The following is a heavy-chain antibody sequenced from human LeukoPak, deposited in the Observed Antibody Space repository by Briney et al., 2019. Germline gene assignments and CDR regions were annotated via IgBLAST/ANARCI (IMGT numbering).Heavy chain of an antibody. V-gene: IGHV3-7*01. Sequence: PGGSLRLSCAASGFSFNTYWMSWVRQAPGKGLEWAANIKPDGSEKHYVDSVKGRFTISRDNAKNSLFLQMDSLRAEDAAVYYCARDEWWQFIAVAITSYFDRWGQGTLVTVSS. J-gene: IGHJ4*02. CDR1: GFSFNTYW. CDR2: IKPDGSEK. D-gene: IGHD6-19*01. CDR3: ARDEWWQFIAVAITSYFDR.